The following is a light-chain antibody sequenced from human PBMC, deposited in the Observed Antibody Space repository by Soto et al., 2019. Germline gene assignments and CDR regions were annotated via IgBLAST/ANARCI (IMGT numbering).Light chain of an antibody. CDR3: QHYSSYPYT. V-gene: IGKV1-5*03. J-gene: IGKJ2*01. CDR1: QSIGSW. Sequence: DIQMTQSPSTLSASVGDRVTITCRASQSIGSWLAWNQQKPGKAPSLLIYKASILETGVPSRFSGSGSGTEFTLTISSLQPDDFASYYCQHYSSYPYTFGQGTKLEIK. CDR2: KAS.